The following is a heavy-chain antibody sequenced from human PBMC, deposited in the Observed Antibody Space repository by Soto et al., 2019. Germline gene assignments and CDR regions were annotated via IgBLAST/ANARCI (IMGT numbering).Heavy chain of an antibody. V-gene: IGHV1-2*04. Sequence: ASVKVSCKASGYTFTGYYMHRVRQAPGQGLEWMGWINPNSGGTNYAQKFQGWVTMTRDTSISTAYMELSRLRSDDTAVYYCARNPFGYYDSSGYYEYYYGMDVWGQGTTVTVSS. CDR1: GYTFTGYY. CDR2: INPNSGGT. D-gene: IGHD3-22*01. J-gene: IGHJ6*02. CDR3: ARNPFGYYDSSGYYEYYYGMDV.